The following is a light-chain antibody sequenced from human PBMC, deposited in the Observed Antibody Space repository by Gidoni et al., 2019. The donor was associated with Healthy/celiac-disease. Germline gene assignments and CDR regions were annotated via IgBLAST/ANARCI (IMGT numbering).Light chain of an antibody. V-gene: IGKV1-5*03. Sequence: DIQMTQSTSTLSASVGDRVTITCRASQSISSWLAWYQQKPGKATKLLIYKAASLESGVPSRFSGSGSGTEFTRTISSLQPDDFATYYCQQDNSYSCSFGQGTKLESK. J-gene: IGKJ2*04. CDR1: QSISSW. CDR2: KAA. CDR3: QQDNSYSCS.